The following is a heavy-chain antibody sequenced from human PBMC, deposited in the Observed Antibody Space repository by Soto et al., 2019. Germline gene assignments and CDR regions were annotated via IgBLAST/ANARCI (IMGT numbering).Heavy chain of an antibody. D-gene: IGHD2-2*03. CDR2: ISSSSSTI. J-gene: IGHJ3*02. Sequence: GGSLRLSCAASGVTFSSYSMNWVRQAPGKGLEWVSYISSSSSTIYYADSVKGRFTISRDNAKNSLYLQMNSLRAEDTAVYYCASDAPYGYAFDIWGQGTMFTVSS. CDR1: GVTFSSYS. V-gene: IGHV3-48*01. CDR3: ASDAPYGYAFDI.